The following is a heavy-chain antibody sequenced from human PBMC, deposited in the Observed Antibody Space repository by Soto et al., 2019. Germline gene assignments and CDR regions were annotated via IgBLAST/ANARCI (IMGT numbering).Heavy chain of an antibody. CDR3: AKDIRGSGSNWFDP. CDR1: GFTFDDYA. D-gene: IGHD3-10*01. CDR2: ISWYSGSI. Sequence: EVQLVESGGGLVQPGRSLRLSCAASGFTFDDYAMHWVRQAPGQGLEWVSGISWYSGSIGYADSVKGRFTISRDNAKNSLYLQMNSLRAEDTALYYCAKDIRGSGSNWFDPWGQGTLVTVSS. J-gene: IGHJ5*02. V-gene: IGHV3-9*01.